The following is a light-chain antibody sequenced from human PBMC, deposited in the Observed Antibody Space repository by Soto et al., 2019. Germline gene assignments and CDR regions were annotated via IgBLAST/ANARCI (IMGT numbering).Light chain of an antibody. CDR1: QSVSSN. J-gene: IGKJ2*01. V-gene: IGKV3-15*01. CDR3: QQYNNWPPYT. Sequence: EIVMTQSPATLSVSPGERATLSCRASQSVSSNLAWYQQKLGQAPRLLIYGASTRATGIPARFSGSGSGTEVTLTISSLQSAEFAVYYCQQYNNWPPYTFGQGTKLEIK. CDR2: GAS.